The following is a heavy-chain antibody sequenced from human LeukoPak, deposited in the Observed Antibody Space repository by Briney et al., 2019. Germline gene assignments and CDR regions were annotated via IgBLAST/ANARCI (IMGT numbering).Heavy chain of an antibody. CDR1: GFTFSSYG. V-gene: IGHV3-30*18. D-gene: IGHD6-19*01. J-gene: IGHJ4*02. Sequence: QPVRSLRLSCAASGFTFSSYGINWVRQAPGKGLEWVAVISNDGSNKYYGDSVKGRFTISRDNSKNTLYLQMNSLRAEDTAVYYCAKGGSSGWFDYFDYWGQGTLVTVSS. CDR3: AKGGSSGWFDYFDY. CDR2: ISNDGSNK.